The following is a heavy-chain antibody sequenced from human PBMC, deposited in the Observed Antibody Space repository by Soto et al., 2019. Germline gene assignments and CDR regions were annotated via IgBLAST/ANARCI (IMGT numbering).Heavy chain of an antibody. Sequence: GGSLRLSXAASGFIFKMYWMHWVRQSPGKGLVWISRIYNDGTYSDYADSVRGRFTISRDNVNDTLYLQMNNLRAEDSGLYYCTRGPRPISTGTGAYWGQGTQVTVSS. D-gene: IGHD3-10*01. V-gene: IGHV3-74*01. CDR3: TRGPRPISTGTGAY. CDR1: GFIFKMYW. J-gene: IGHJ4*02. CDR2: IYNDGTYS.